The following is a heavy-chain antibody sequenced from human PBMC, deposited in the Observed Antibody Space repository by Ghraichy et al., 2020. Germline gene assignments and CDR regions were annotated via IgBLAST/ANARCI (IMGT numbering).Heavy chain of an antibody. J-gene: IGHJ4*02. CDR2: ISGSDGST. Sequence: GGSLRLSCAASGFTFSRYAMSWVRQAPGKGLEWVSTISGSDGSTYYADSVKGRFTISRDNSKNTLYLQMNSLRAEDTAVYYCAKDGGRTLYYFDYWGQGTLVTVCS. D-gene: IGHD2-15*01. V-gene: IGHV3-23*01. CDR1: GFTFSRYA. CDR3: AKDGGRTLYYFDY.